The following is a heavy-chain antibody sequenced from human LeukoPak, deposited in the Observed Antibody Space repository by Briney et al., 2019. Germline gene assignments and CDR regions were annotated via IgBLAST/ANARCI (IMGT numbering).Heavy chain of an antibody. CDR2: ISSSGSTI. D-gene: IGHD3-16*01. V-gene: IGHV3-48*03. CDR3: ARTSGEWIVALDY. Sequence: GGSLRLSCAAPGFTFSSYELNWVRQAPGKGLEWVSYISSSGSTIYYADSVKGRFTISRDNAKNSLYLQMNSLRAEDTAVYYCARTSGEWIVALDYWGQGTLVTVSS. CDR1: GFTFSSYE. J-gene: IGHJ4*02.